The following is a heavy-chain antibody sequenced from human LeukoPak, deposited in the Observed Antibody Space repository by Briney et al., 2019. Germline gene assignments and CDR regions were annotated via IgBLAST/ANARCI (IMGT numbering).Heavy chain of an antibody. J-gene: IGHJ4*02. CDR2: IYYSGST. Sequence: PSETLSLTCTVSGGSISSGDYYWRWIRQPPGKGLEWLGYIYYSGSTYYNPSLKSRVTISVDTSKNQFSLKLSSVTAADTAVYYCARGLNYYDSSGYEYYFDYWGQGTLVTVSS. V-gene: IGHV4-30-4*01. CDR1: GGSISSGDYY. D-gene: IGHD3-22*01. CDR3: ARGLNYYDSSGYEYYFDY.